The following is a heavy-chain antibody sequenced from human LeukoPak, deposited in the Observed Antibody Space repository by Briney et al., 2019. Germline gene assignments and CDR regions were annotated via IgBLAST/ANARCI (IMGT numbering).Heavy chain of an antibody. CDR3: VRLDGDYAFDI. CDR1: GFTFSSYW. CDR2: VKSDGSST. J-gene: IGHJ3*02. V-gene: IGHV3-74*01. D-gene: IGHD4-17*01. Sequence: GGSLRLSCAASGFTFSSYWMHWVRQAPGKGLVWVSHVKSDGSSTSYADSVKGRFTISRDNAKNTLYLQMNSLRAEDTAVYYCVRLDGDYAFDIWGQGTMVTVSS.